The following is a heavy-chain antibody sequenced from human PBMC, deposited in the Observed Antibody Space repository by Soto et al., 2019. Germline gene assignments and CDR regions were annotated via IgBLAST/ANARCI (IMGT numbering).Heavy chain of an antibody. CDR1: GGTFSSYA. V-gene: IGHV1-69*13. CDR3: ARIILRRVVPAASYSGMDV. D-gene: IGHD2-2*01. Sequence: SVKVSCKASGGTFSSYAISWVRQAPGQGLEWMGGIIPIFGTANYAQKFQGRVTITADESTSTAYMELSSLRSEDTAVYYCARIILRRVVPAASYSGMDVCGQGTTVTVYS. J-gene: IGHJ6*02. CDR2: IIPIFGTA.